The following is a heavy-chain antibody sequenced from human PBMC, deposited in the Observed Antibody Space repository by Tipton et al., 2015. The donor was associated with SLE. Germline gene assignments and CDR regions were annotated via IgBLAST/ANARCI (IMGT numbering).Heavy chain of an antibody. Sequence: LRLSCAASGFTFSSYSMNWVRQAPGKGLEWIGEINHSGSTNYNPSLKSRVTISVDTSKNQFSLKLSSVTAADTAVYYCARHPPYIVVVVAATPGAFDIWGQGTMVTVSS. CDR2: INHSGST. V-gene: IGHV4-34*01. CDR3: ARHPPYIVVVVAATPGAFDI. D-gene: IGHD2-15*01. J-gene: IGHJ3*02. CDR1: GFTFSSYS.